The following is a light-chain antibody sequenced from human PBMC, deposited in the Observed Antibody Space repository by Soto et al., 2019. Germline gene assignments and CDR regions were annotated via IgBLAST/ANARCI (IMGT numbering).Light chain of an antibody. J-gene: IGKJ4*01. CDR2: DAS. CDR1: QDISSA. V-gene: IGKV1D-13*01. CDR3: QQFNDFPLT. Sequence: IQLTQSPSSLSASVGDRVTITCRAGQDISSALAWYQQKPGKAPKLLLYDASSLDAGVPSRFSGSGSGTDFTLSITSLRPEDFATYYCQQFNDFPLTFGGWTKVQIK.